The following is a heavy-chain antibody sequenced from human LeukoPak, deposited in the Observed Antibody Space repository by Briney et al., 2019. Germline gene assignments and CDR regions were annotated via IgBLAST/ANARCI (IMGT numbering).Heavy chain of an antibody. V-gene: IGHV3-48*01. CDR2: ITGSATTT. D-gene: IGHD5-18*01. CDR3: ARDVGYRSWFDP. CDR1: GFTFNTFG. J-gene: IGHJ5*02. Sequence: GGSLRLSCATSGFTFNTFGMHWVRQAPGKGLEWVSFITGSATTTYYADSVKGRFTISRDNGKNSLYLQMNSLRAEDTSVYYCARDVGYRSWFDPWGQGTLVIVSS.